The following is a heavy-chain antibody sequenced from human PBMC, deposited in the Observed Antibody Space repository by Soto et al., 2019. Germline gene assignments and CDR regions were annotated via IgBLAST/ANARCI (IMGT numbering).Heavy chain of an antibody. Sequence: QVHLVESGGGVVQPGRSLRLSCAASGFSFSTYGMHWVRQAPGKGLEWVAFISNDGSNKYYADSVKGRFTISRDNSKNPQYLKINSLRAEDRAVYYWAKGFGNYGAFDYWAQGPLVTVSS. CDR1: GFSFSTYG. CDR3: AKGFGNYGAFDY. J-gene: IGHJ4*02. D-gene: IGHD1-7*01. CDR2: ISNDGSNK. V-gene: IGHV3-30*18.